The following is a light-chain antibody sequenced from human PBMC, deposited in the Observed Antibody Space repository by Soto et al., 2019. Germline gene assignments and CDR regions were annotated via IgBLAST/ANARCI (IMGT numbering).Light chain of an antibody. CDR2: DAS. J-gene: IGKJ5*01. Sequence: DIQMTQSPSTLSASVGDRVTITCRASQSISTRLAWYQQKPGEAPKLLIYDASSLESGVPSRFSGSASGTDFTLTISSLQPEDFATYYCQQLNSYPITFGQGTRLEIK. CDR1: QSISTR. V-gene: IGKV1-5*01. CDR3: QQLNSYPIT.